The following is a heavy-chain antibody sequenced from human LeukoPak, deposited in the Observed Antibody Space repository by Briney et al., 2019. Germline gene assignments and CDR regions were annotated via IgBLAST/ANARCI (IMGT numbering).Heavy chain of an antibody. Sequence: SETLSLTCTVSGGSISSSSYYWGWLRRPPGKGLEWIGSIYYSGSTYYNPSLKSRVTISVDTSKNQFSLKLSSVTAADTAVYYCARQYYDSSGYYPFDYWGQGTLVTVSS. J-gene: IGHJ4*02. CDR3: ARQYYDSSGYYPFDY. V-gene: IGHV4-39*01. D-gene: IGHD3-22*01. CDR1: GGSISSSSYY. CDR2: IYYSGST.